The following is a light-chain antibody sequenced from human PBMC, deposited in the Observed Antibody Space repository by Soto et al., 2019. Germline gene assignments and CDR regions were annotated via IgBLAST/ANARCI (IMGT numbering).Light chain of an antibody. CDR3: QQSYSTSLT. J-gene: IGKJ4*01. Sequence: EKVLTQSPGTLSPSPGARATLSSRASQSVSGSYLVWYQQKPGQAPRLLVYGASSRATGVPDRFSGSGSGTDFTLTISSLQPEDFATYYCQQSYSTSLTFGGGTKVDI. CDR2: GAS. CDR1: QSVSGSY. V-gene: IGKV3-20*01.